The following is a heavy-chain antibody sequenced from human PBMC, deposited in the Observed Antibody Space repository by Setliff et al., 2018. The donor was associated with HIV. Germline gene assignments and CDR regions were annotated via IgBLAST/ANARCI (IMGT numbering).Heavy chain of an antibody. J-gene: IGHJ4*02. V-gene: IGHV4-34*01. CDR3: AKGPRGLSLRYYFDF. Sequence: SETLSLTCAVYGGSFSSSYWSWIRQAPGKGLEWIGQINHNGITHYNPSLETRVTMFADTSKSQFSLRLSPVTAADTAIYYCAKGPRGLSLRYYFDFWAQGSQVTVSS. CDR2: INHNGIT. CDR1: GGSFSSSY.